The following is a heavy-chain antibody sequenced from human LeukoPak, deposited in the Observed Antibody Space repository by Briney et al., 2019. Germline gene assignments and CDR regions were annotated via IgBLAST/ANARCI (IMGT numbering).Heavy chain of an antibody. D-gene: IGHD6-19*01. CDR1: GFTFSSYS. J-gene: IGHJ4*02. V-gene: IGHV3-21*01. CDR3: ARDPNRQWLVTDDY. Sequence: GESLKISCAASGFTFSSYSMNWVRQAPGKGLEWVSSISSSSSYIYYADSVKGRFTISRDNAKNSLYLQMNSLRAEDTAVYYCARDPNRQWLVTDDYWGQGTLVTVSS. CDR2: ISSSSSYI.